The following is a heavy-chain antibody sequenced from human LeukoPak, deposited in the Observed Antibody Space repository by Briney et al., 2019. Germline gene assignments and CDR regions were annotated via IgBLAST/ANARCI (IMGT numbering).Heavy chain of an antibody. V-gene: IGHV4-34*01. CDR2: INHSGST. Sequence: PSETLSLTCAVYGGSFSGYYWGWIRQPPGKGLEWIGEINHSGSTNYNPSLKSRVTISVDTSKNQFSLKLSSVTAADTAVYYCARGCSLVLWFGESHYYYYGMDVWGQGTTVTVSS. CDR3: ARGCSLVLWFGESHYYYYGMDV. CDR1: GGSFSGYY. J-gene: IGHJ6*02. D-gene: IGHD3-10*01.